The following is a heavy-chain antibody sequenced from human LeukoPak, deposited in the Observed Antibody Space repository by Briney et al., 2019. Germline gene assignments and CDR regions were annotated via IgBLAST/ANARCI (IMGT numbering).Heavy chain of an antibody. CDR3: AKGAFITIFGVVITYFDY. CDR2: ISGSGGST. CDR1: GFTFSSYS. Sequence: GGSLRLSCAASGFTFSSYSMNWVRQAPGKGLEWVSAISGSGGSTYYADSVKGRFTISRDNSKNTLYLQMNSLRAEDTAVYYCAKGAFITIFGVVITYFDYWGQGTLVTVSS. J-gene: IGHJ4*02. V-gene: IGHV3-23*01. D-gene: IGHD3-3*01.